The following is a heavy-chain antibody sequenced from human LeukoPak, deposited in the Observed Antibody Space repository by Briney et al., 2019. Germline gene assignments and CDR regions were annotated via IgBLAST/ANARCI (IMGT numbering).Heavy chain of an antibody. CDR1: GFTVSSNY. J-gene: IGHJ4*02. CDR3: ARESPVGTFDY. V-gene: IGHV3-66*01. CDR2: IYGGGST. D-gene: IGHD1-1*01. Sequence: GGSLRLSCAASGFTVSSNYMSWVRQAPRKGLEWVSVIYGGGSTYYADSVKGRFTISRDNSKNTLYLQMNSLRAEDTAVYYCARESPVGTFDYWGQGTLVTVSS.